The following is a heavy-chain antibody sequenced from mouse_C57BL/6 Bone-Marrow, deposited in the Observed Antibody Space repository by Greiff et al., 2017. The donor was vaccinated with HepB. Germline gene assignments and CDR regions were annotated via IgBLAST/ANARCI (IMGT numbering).Heavy chain of an antibody. CDR1: GFSLTSYG. CDR2: IWSGGST. Sequence: VKLMESGPGLVQPSQSLSITCTVSGFSLTSYGVHWVRQSPGKGLEWLGVIWSGGSTDYNAAFISRLSISKDNSKSQVFFKMNSLQADDTAIYYCARTYLITTVPHYYAMDYWGQGTSVTVSS. CDR3: ARTYLITTVPHYYAMDY. V-gene: IGHV2-2*01. D-gene: IGHD1-1*01. J-gene: IGHJ4*01.